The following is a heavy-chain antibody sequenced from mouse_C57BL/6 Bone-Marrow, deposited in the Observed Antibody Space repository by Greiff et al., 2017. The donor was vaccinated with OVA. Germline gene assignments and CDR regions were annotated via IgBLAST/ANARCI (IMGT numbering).Heavy chain of an antibody. J-gene: IGHJ2*01. CDR3: TSSYYGND. D-gene: IGHD2-1*01. Sequence: VQLQQSGAELVRPGASVKLSCTASGFNIKDDYMPWVKQRPEQGLEWIGWIDPENGDTEYASKFQGKATITADPSSNTAYLQLSSLTSEDTAVYYWTSSYYGNDWGQGTTLTVSS. CDR2: IDPENGDT. CDR1: GFNIKDDY. V-gene: IGHV14-4*01.